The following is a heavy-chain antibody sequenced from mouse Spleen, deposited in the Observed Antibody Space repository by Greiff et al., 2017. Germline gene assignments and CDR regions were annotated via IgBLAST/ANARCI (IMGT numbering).Heavy chain of an antibody. D-gene: IGHD1-1*01. CDR2: ISGGGSYT. CDR1: GFTFSSYG. V-gene: IGHV5-9-2*01. Sequence: EVKLMESEGGLVQPGSSMKLSCTASGFTFSSYGMSWVRQTPEKRLEWVATISGGGSYTYYPDSVKGRFTISRDNAKNNLYLQMSSLRSEDTALYYCARQTTVVATNAMDYWGQGTSVTVSS. CDR3: ARQTTVVATNAMDY. J-gene: IGHJ4*01.